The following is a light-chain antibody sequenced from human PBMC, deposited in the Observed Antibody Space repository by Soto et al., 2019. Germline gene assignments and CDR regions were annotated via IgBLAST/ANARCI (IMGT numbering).Light chain of an antibody. CDR2: DVT. J-gene: IGLJ1*01. Sequence: QSVLTQPASVSGSPGQSITISCTGTSSDVGAYDYVSWYQQHPGKAPKLIIYDVTNRPSGVSNRFSASKSGNTASLTISGLQAEDEADYYCSSKTTSGTRVFGTGTKVT. V-gene: IGLV2-14*03. CDR3: SSKTTSGTRV. CDR1: SSDVGAYDY.